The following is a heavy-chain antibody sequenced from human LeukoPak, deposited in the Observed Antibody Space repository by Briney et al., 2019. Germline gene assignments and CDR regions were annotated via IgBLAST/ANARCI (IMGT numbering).Heavy chain of an antibody. J-gene: IGHJ5*02. Sequence: SETLSLTCTVPGGSISSSSYYWGWIRQPPGKGLEWIGSIYYSGSTYYNPSLKSRVTISVDTSKNQFSLKLSSVTAADTAVYYCARLMVRGVRGFDPWGQGTLVTVSS. CDR3: ARLMVRGVRGFDP. D-gene: IGHD3-10*01. CDR2: IYYSGST. CDR1: GGSISSSSYY. V-gene: IGHV4-39*01.